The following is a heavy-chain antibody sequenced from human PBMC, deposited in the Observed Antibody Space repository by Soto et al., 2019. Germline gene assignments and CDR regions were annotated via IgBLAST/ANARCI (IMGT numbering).Heavy chain of an antibody. CDR3: AKVGWQQLDFSYFDY. D-gene: IGHD6-13*01. CDR2: ISYDGSNK. J-gene: IGHJ4*02. V-gene: IGHV3-30*04. Sequence: PGGSLRLSCAASGFTFSSYAMHWVRQAPGKGLEWVAVISYDGSNKYYADSVKGRFTISRDNSKNTLYLQMNSLRAEDTAVYYCAKVGWQQLDFSYFDYWGQGTLVTVSS. CDR1: GFTFSSYA.